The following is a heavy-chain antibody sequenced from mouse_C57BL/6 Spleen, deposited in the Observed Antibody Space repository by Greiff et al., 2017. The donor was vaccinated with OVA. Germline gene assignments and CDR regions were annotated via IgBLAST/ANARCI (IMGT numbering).Heavy chain of an antibody. D-gene: IGHD2-4*01. V-gene: IGHV5-4*03. J-gene: IGHJ2*01. CDR1: GFTFTSYA. CDR3: ASDSVQDYGFDY. CDR2: ISDGGGYT. Sequence: EVMLVESGGGLVKPGASLKLSCAASGFTFTSYAMSWVRQTPEKSLEWVATISDGGGYTYYPDNLKGRFTISRDTSKNTPYLQMSHLKSEDRAMCDCASDSVQDYGFDYWGQGTTVTVSS.